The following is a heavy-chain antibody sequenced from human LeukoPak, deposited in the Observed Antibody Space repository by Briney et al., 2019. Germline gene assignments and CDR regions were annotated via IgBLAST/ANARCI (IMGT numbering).Heavy chain of an antibody. CDR2: INSDGSST. CDR3: TRVYDSSGYYPDDAFDI. J-gene: IGHJ3*02. D-gene: IGHD3-22*01. Sequence: GGSLRLSCAASGFTFSSYWMHWVRQAPGKGLVWVSCINSDGSSTSYADSVKGRFTISRDNAKNALYLQMNSLRAEDTAVYYCTRVYDSSGYYPDDAFDIWGQGTMVTVSS. CDR1: GFTFSSYW. V-gene: IGHV3-74*01.